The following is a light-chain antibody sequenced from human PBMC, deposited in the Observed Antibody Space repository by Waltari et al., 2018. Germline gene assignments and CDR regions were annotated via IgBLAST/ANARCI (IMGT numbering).Light chain of an antibody. V-gene: IGKV3-20*01. CDR1: QPIHRNY. CDR3: QQYGSSPWT. J-gene: IGKJ1*01. CDR2: AAS. Sequence: EILLTQSPGTLSLSPGERPTLSCRASQPIHRNYLAWYQQKPGQAPRLLIFAASNRAAGIPDRFSGSGSGTDFNLTISRLEPEHLAVYYCQQYGSSPWTFGQGTKVEIK.